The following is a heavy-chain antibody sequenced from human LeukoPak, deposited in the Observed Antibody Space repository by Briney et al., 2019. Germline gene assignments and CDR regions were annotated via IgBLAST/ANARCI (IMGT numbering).Heavy chain of an antibody. V-gene: IGHV4-59*08. CDR1: GGSIGSYH. CDR3: ARLADILTGYYFDY. Sequence: PSETLSLTCTVSGGSIGSYHWSWIRQPPGKGLEWIGYIYYSGSTNYNPSLKSRVTISVDTSKNQFSLKLSSVTAADTAVYYCARLADILTGYYFDYWGQGTLVTVSS. J-gene: IGHJ4*02. D-gene: IGHD3-9*01. CDR2: IYYSGST.